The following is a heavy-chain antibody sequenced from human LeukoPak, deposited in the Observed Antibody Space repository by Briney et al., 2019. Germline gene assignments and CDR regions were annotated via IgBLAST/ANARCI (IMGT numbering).Heavy chain of an antibody. CDR2: ISYDGSNK. J-gene: IGHJ4*02. D-gene: IGHD6-19*01. CDR1: GFTFSSYA. V-gene: IGHV3-30-3*01. Sequence: GGSLRLSCAASGFTFSSYAMHWVRQAPGKGLEWVAVISYDGSNKYYADSVKGRFTISRDNSKNTLFLQMNSLRAEDTAVYFCARVRGQYSSGWYSYWGQGTLVTVSS. CDR3: ARVRGQYSSGWYSY.